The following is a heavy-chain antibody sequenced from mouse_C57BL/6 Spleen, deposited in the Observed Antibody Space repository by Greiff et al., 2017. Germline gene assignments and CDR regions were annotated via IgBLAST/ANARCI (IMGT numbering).Heavy chain of an antibody. Sequence: QVTLKESGPGILQPSQSLSLTCSFSGFSLSTFCMGVGWIRQPSGKGLEWLANIWWDDDNYYNPALKSRHTISKDTSKNQVFLKIANEDTAVTATYYCTGPNYRYIEVWGTGTAVTVSS. CDR2: IWWDDDN. J-gene: IGHJ1*03. CDR1: GFSLSTFCMG. CDR3: TGPNYRYIEV. V-gene: IGHV8-8*01.